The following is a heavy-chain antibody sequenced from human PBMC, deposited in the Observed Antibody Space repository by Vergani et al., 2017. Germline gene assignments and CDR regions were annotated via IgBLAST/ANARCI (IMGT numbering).Heavy chain of an antibody. CDR2: IYSGGST. J-gene: IGHJ6*02. V-gene: IGHV3-53*04. Sequence: VQLVESGGGVVQPGRSLRLSCAASGFTVSSNYMSWVRQAPGKGLEWVSVIYSGGSTYYADSVKGRFTISRHNSKNTLYLQINSLRAEDTAVYYCARDQANYDILTARYYYYGMDVWGQGTTVTVSS. D-gene: IGHD3-9*01. CDR3: ARDQANYDILTARYYYYGMDV. CDR1: GFTVSSNY.